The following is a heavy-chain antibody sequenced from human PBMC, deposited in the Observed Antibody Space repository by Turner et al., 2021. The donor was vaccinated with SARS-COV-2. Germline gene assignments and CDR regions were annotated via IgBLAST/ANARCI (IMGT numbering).Heavy chain of an antibody. Sequence: QAQLVEPGGGVVQPGRSLSLSCAASGFAFSSYGMHWVRQAPGKGLDWVAVIRYDGSNNYYADSVKGRFTISRDNSKNTLYLQMNSLRAEDTAVYYCARDGGYSGYAYFDYWGQGTLVTVSS. D-gene: IGHD5-12*01. CDR1: GFAFSSYG. J-gene: IGHJ4*02. V-gene: IGHV3-33*01. CDR3: ARDGGYSGYAYFDY. CDR2: IRYDGSNN.